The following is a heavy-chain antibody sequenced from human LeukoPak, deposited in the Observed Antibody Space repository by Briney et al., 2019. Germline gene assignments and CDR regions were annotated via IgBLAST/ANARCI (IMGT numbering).Heavy chain of an antibody. Sequence: PGGSLRLSCAASGFTVSSNYMSWVRQAPGKGLEWVSVIYSGGSTYYASSVKGRFTISRDNSRNTLYLRMSSLRAEDTAVYYCEPPLQFLESWGQGTMVIVSS. CDR3: EPPLQFLES. D-gene: IGHD3-3*01. CDR2: IYSGGST. V-gene: IGHV3-53*01. J-gene: IGHJ5*02. CDR1: GFTVSSNY.